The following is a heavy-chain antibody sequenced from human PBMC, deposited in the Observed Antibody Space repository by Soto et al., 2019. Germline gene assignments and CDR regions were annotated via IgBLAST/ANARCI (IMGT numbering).Heavy chain of an antibody. CDR1: GYTFTGYY. D-gene: IGHD2-2*01. V-gene: IGHV1-2*04. CDR2: INPNSGGT. J-gene: IGHJ4*02. Sequence: QVQLVQSGAEVKKPGASVKVSCKASGYTFTGYYMHWVRQAPGQGLEWMGWINPNSGGTNYAQKFQGWVTMTRDTSISTAYMELSRLRSDDTAVYYCARDREANCSSTSCYAFDYWGQGTLVTVSS. CDR3: ARDREANCSSTSCYAFDY.